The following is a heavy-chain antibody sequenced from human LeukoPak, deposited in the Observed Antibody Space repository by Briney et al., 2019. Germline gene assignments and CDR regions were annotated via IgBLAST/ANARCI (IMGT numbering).Heavy chain of an antibody. V-gene: IGHV4-59*01. CDR2: IYHSGST. J-gene: IGHJ4*02. D-gene: IGHD6-13*01. Sequence: SETLSLTCTVSGGSISSYYWSWIRQPPGKGLEWIGYIYHSGSTNYNPSLKSRVTISVDTYKNQFSLKLSSVTATDTAVYYCARVDGRVAAAGTAIYSDYWGQGTLVTVSS. CDR1: GGSISSYY. CDR3: ARVDGRVAAAGTAIYSDY.